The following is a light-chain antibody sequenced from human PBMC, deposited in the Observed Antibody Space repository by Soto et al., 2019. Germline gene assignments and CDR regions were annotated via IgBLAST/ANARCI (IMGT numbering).Light chain of an antibody. V-gene: IGKV3-20*01. Sequence: EIVWTQSPGTLSLSPGERATLSCRARQSVSSDLAWYQQKPGQAPRLLIYGASNRATGIPDRFGGSGSGTDFTLTISRLEPEDFAVYYCQQYGSSGTFGQGTKVDI. CDR3: QQYGSSGT. CDR1: QSVSSD. CDR2: GAS. J-gene: IGKJ1*01.